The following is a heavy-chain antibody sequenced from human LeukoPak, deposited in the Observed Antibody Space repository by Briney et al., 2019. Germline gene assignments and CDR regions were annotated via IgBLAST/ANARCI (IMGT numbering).Heavy chain of an antibody. Sequence: SETLSLTCSVCGGSISSFYWCWLRQPAGKGLECIGRLFTCGRTNYNPSLKSRVTISVDKSKNQFSLKLGSVTAADTAVYYCARERTSYYYYYMDVWSKGTTVTVSS. CDR3: ARERTSYYYYYMDV. V-gene: IGHV4-4*07. J-gene: IGHJ6*03. CDR1: GGSISSFY. CDR2: LFTCGRT.